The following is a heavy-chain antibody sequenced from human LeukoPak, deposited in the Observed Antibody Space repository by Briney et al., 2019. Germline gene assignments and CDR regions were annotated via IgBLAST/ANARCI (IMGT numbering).Heavy chain of an antibody. CDR2: ISAYNGNT. D-gene: IGHD3-3*01. CDR3: ARVWSGYYRDNWFDP. V-gene: IGHV1-18*01. Sequence: GASVMVSCKASGYTFTSYGISWVRQAPGQGLEWMGWISAYNGNTNYAQKLQGRVTMTTDTSTSTAYMELRSLRSDDTAVYYCARVWSGYYRDNWFDPWGQGTLVTVSS. J-gene: IGHJ5*02. CDR1: GYTFTSYG.